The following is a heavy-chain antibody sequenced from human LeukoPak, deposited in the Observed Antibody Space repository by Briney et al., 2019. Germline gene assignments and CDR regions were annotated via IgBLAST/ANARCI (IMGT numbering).Heavy chain of an antibody. CDR1: GGSINSGSFY. J-gene: IGHJ4*02. CDR2: NSYSGNS. CDR3: VRLHDSRGYYSDS. V-gene: IGHV4-39*01. Sequence: PSETLSLTCTVSGGSINSGSFYWGWIRQPPGKGLKWIGLNSYSGNSYYNPSLKSRVTVSVDTSNNLFSLMLSSVTAADTAVYYCVRLHDSRGYYSDSWGQGTLVTVFS. D-gene: IGHD3-22*01.